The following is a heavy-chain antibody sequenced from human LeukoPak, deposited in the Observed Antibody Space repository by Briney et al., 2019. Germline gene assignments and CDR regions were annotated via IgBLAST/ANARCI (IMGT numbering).Heavy chain of an antibody. J-gene: IGHJ6*03. CDR2: IRQDGSEQ. V-gene: IGHV3-7*01. CDR1: GFTFSTYW. D-gene: IGHD2/OR15-2a*01. CDR3: ARVAVIYYHYMEV. Sequence: PGGSLRLSCAASGFTFSTYWMSWVRQAPGKGLEWVANIRQDGSEQYYVDSVKGRFTISRDNAKHSLFLQMNSLRAEDTAVYYCARVAVIYYHYMEVRGKGTTVTVSS.